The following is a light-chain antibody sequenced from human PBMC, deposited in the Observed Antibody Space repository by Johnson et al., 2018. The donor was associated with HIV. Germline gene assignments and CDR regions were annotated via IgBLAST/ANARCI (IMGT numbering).Light chain of an antibody. Sequence: QSVLTQPPSVSAAPGQKVTISCSGIGSNIGDNYVSWYQHLPGTAPRLLIYDDIKRPSGIPDRFSGSKSGTSATLGITGLQTGDEADYYCGTWDTSLSAGGGFGTGTKVTVL. CDR3: GTWDTSLSAGGG. V-gene: IGLV1-51*01. J-gene: IGLJ1*01. CDR1: GSNIGDNY. CDR2: DDI.